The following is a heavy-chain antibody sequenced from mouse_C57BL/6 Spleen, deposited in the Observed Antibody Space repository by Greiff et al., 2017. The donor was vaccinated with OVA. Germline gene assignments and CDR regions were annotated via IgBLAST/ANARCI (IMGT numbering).Heavy chain of an antibody. J-gene: IGHJ3*01. CDR1: GYTFTSYG. CDR2: IYPRSGNT. CDR3: ARGDGGFAY. Sequence: QVHVKQSGAELARPGASVKLSCKASGYTFTSYGISWVKQRTGQGLEWIGEIYPRSGNTYYNEKFKGKATLTADKSSSTAYMELRSLTSEDSAVYFCARGDGGFAYWGQGTLVTVSA. D-gene: IGHD3-3*01. V-gene: IGHV1-81*01.